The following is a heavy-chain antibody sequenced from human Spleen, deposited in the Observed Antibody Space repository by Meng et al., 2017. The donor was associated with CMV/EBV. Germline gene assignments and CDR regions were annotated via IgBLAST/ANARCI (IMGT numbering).Heavy chain of an antibody. Sequence: GSLRLSCSVSGGSISSSSYYWGWIRQPPGKGLEWIGSIYYSGSTYYNPSLKSRVTISVDTSKNQFSLKLSSVTAADTAVYYCARGSASITGGPYGMDVWGPGTTVTVSS. CDR2: IYYSGST. J-gene: IGHJ6*02. CDR3: ARGSASITGGPYGMDV. CDR1: GGSISSSSYY. D-gene: IGHD1-20*01. V-gene: IGHV4-39*07.